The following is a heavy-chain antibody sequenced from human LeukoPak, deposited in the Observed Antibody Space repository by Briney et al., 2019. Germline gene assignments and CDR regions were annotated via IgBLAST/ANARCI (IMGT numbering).Heavy chain of an antibody. CDR3: ARGYRFTPPPWVGGNNWFDP. Sequence: ASVKVSCKASGGTFSGYAISWVRQAPGQGLEWMGGIIPIFSTANYAQKFQGRVTITTDESTSTAYMELSSLRSEDTAVYYCARGYRFTPPPWVGGNNWFDPWGQGTLVTVSS. CDR2: IIPIFSTA. D-gene: IGHD3-16*01. CDR1: GGTFSGYA. V-gene: IGHV1-69*05. J-gene: IGHJ5*02.